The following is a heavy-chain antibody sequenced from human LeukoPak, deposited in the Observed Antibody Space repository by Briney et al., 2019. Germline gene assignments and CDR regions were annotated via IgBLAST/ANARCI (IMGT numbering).Heavy chain of an antibody. CDR3: AREQQWLDY. D-gene: IGHD6-19*01. CDR2: ISSSGSTI. J-gene: IGHJ4*02. Sequence: PGGSLRLSCAASGFTFSSYEMNWVRQAPGKGLEWVSYISSSGSTIYYADSVKGRFTISRDNAKNSLYLQMNSLRAEDTAVYYCAREQQWLDYWGQGTLVTVSS. V-gene: IGHV3-48*03. CDR1: GFTFSSYE.